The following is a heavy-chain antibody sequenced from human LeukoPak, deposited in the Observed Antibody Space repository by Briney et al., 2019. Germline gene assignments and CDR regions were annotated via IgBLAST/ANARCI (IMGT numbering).Heavy chain of an antibody. CDR2: ISSNGATT. D-gene: IGHD6-13*01. J-gene: IGHJ4*02. Sequence: GGSLRLSCSASGFTFNRFYLHWVRQAPGKGLEFVSHISSNGATTYYADSVKGRFTISRDNSKNTLYLQMNSLRAEDTAVYYCAKDRGSIAAGGSDYWGQGTLVTVSS. CDR3: AKDRGSIAAGGSDY. V-gene: IGHV3-64*04. CDR1: GFTFNRFY.